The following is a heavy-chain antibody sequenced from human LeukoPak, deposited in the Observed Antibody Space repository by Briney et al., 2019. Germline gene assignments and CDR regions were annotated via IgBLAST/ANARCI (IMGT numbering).Heavy chain of an antibody. CDR1: GGTFSSYA. CDR2: IIPIFGTA. J-gene: IGHJ6*03. CDR3: ARDGGSCSSTSCYTHYYMDV. Sequence: SVKVSCKASGGTFSSYAISWVRQAPGQGLEWMGGIIPIFGTANYAQKFQGRVTITADESTSTAYMELSSLRSEDTAVYYCARDGGSCSSTSCYTHYYMDVWGKGTTVTVSS. V-gene: IGHV1-69*13. D-gene: IGHD2-2*02.